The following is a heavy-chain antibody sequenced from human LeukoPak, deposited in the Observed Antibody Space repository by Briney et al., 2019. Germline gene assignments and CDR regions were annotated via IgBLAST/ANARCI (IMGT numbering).Heavy chain of an antibody. J-gene: IGHJ3*02. CDR3: AKDWVGVVVTHSSAFDI. D-gene: IGHD3-22*01. CDR1: GFTFSSYG. CDR2: IRDDGSNK. Sequence: GGSLRLSCAASGFTFSSYGMHWVRQAPGKGLEWVAFIRDDGSNKYYADSVKGRFTISRDNSKNTLYLQMNSLRAEDTAVYYCAKDWVGVVVTHSSAFDIWGQGTMVTVSS. V-gene: IGHV3-30*02.